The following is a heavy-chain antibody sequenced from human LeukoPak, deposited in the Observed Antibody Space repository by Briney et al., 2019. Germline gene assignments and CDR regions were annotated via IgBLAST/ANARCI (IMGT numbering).Heavy chain of an antibody. J-gene: IGHJ4*02. CDR2: ISGSDGNTK. D-gene: IGHD4-17*01. CDR1: GFTFSDYY. V-gene: IGHV3-11*04. CDR3: ARVLAKDYGDYGDY. Sequence: GGSLRLSCAASGFTFSDYYMTWIRQAPGKGLEWVSYISGSDGNTKHYADSVKGRFTISRDNAKNSLYLQMNSLRAEDTAVYYCARVLAKDYGDYGDYWGQGTLVTVSS.